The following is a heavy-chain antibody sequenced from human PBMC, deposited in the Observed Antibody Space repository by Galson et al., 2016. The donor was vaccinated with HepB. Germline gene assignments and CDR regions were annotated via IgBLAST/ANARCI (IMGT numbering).Heavy chain of an antibody. D-gene: IGHD3-10*01. CDR3: ARDRDNYGSGSDY. CDR1: GYTFTGYY. V-gene: IGHV1-18*04. CDR2: ITTYSGDT. Sequence: SVKVSCKASGYTFTGYYIHWIRQAPGQGLEWMGYITTYSGDTYYAPNLQGRVTMTTYTSTRTAYMVLRRLSSDDPAVYYCARDRDNYGSGSDYWGQGTLVTVSS. J-gene: IGHJ4*02.